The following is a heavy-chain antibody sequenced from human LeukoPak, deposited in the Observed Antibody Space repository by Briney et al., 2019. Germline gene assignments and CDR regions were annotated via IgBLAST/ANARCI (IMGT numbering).Heavy chain of an antibody. CDR1: GASMDKYY. D-gene: IGHD6-19*01. Sequence: SETLSLTCTVSGASMDKYYWSWIREPPGKGLECIGYIYYSGGPNYNPSLKSRVTISVDTSKNQFSLKLSSVTAADTAVYYCARVGYSSGWYENDYWGQGTLVTVSS. CDR3: ARVGYSSGWYENDY. CDR2: IYYSGGP. V-gene: IGHV4-59*08. J-gene: IGHJ4*02.